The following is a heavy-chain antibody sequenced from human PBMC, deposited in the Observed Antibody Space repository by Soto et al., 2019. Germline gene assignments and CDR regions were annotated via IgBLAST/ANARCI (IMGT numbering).Heavy chain of an antibody. V-gene: IGHV4-39*01. J-gene: IGHJ4*02. CDR1: GGSIITSSYD. CDR3: GRLYRSGAFEH. CDR2: IYNRDNT. D-gene: IGHD6-25*01. Sequence: QLQLLESGPGLVKPSETLFLSCTVSGGSIITSSYDWDWIRQPPGKGLEWIGSIYNRDNTYYSPSLQSRVNLIPNTVKKQFPPNLNSVTAAGPACYYCGRLYRSGAFEHWGRGTLVTVSS.